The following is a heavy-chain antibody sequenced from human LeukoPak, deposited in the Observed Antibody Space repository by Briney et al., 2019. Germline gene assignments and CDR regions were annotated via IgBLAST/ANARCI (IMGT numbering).Heavy chain of an antibody. CDR1: GFTFSTYA. CDR2: ISGSSKHV. V-gene: IGHV3-21*01. CDR3: ARPDYDFWTGSFGGHYMDV. J-gene: IGHJ6*03. Sequence: GGSLRLSCAASGFTFSTYAMSWVRQAPGKGLEWVSSISGSSKHVYYADSVKGRFTISRDNARNPLYLQMDSLRAGDTAVYHCARPDYDFWTGSFGGHYMDVWGKGTTVIVSS. D-gene: IGHD3-3*01.